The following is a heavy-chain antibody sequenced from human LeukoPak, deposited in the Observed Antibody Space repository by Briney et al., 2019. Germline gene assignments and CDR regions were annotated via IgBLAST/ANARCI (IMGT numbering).Heavy chain of an antibody. J-gene: IGHJ5*02. Sequence: GGSLRLSCAASGFTFTSHAMNWVRQAPGKGLEWVSAISGSGGSTYYADSVKGRFTISRDNSKNTLYLQMNSLRAEDTAVYYCAKDGYDFWSDGWFDPWGQGTLVTVSS. D-gene: IGHD3-3*01. V-gene: IGHV3-23*01. CDR3: AKDGYDFWSDGWFDP. CDR2: ISGSGGST. CDR1: GFTFTSHA.